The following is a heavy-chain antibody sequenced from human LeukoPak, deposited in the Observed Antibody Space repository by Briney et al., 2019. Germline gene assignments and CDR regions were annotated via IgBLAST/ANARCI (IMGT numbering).Heavy chain of an antibody. D-gene: IGHD3-9*01. CDR1: GNTFTRYY. CDR2: INPISGGT. Sequence: ASVKVSCKASGNTFTRYYMHWVRQAPGQGLEWMGRINPISGGTNYAQKFQGRVTMTRDTSISTAYMELSRLRSDDTAVYYCAREEQYYDILTGYYSYYYYDMDVWGKGTTVTVSS. CDR3: AREEQYYDILTGYYSYYYYDMDV. J-gene: IGHJ6*03. V-gene: IGHV1-2*06.